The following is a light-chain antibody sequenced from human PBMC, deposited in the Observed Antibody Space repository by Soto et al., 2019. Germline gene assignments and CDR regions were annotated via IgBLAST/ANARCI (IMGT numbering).Light chain of an antibody. CDR1: SGHTTYI. V-gene: IGLV4-60*03. CDR3: ETWDSNTRV. J-gene: IGLJ3*02. CDR2: LEGSGSY. Sequence: QSVLTQSSSASASLGSSVKLTCTLSSGHTTYIIAWHQQRPGKAPRYLMKLEGSGSYTKGSGVPDRFSGSSSGADRSLTIPNLQSEDEADYYCETWDSNTRVFGGGTQLTVL.